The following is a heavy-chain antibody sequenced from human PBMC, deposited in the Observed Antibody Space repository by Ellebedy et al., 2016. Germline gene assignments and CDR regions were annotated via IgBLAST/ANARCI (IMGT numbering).Heavy chain of an antibody. CDR1: GGSFSGYY. D-gene: IGHD3-3*01. V-gene: IGHV4-34*01. CDR2: INHSGST. Sequence: SETLSLXXAVYGGSFSGYYWSWIRQPPGKGLEWIGEINHSGSTNYNPSLKSRVTISVDTSKNQFSLKLSSVTAADTAVYYCARKRTGGLRFLEWLLCDWFDPWGQGTLVTVSS. J-gene: IGHJ5*02. CDR3: ARKRTGGLRFLEWLLCDWFDP.